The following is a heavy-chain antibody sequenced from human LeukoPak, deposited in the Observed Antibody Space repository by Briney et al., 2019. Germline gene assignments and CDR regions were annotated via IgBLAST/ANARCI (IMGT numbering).Heavy chain of an antibody. CDR2: ISGSGGST. D-gene: IGHD3-10*01. Sequence: GGSLRLSCAASGFTFSSYAMSWVRQAPGKGLEWVSAISGSGGSTYYADSVKGRFTISRDNSKNTLYLQVNSLRAEDTAVYYCAKGSGTTYYYYGMDVWGQGTTVTVSS. CDR1: GFTFSSYA. V-gene: IGHV3-23*01. J-gene: IGHJ6*02. CDR3: AKGSGTTYYYYGMDV.